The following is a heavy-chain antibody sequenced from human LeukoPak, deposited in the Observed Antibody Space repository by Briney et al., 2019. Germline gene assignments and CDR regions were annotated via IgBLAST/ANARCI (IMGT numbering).Heavy chain of an antibody. J-gene: IGHJ4*02. CDR2: ISGSGGST. V-gene: IGHV3-23*01. CDR3: ARGGLGSAFDN. D-gene: IGHD6-19*01. Sequence: GGSLRLSCAASGFTFSSYALSWVRQAPGKGLECVSAISGSGGSTYSADPLKGRVTISRDNSKNTLYLEINSLRADDTAVFYCARGGLGSAFDNWGQGTLVTVSS. CDR1: GFTFSSYA.